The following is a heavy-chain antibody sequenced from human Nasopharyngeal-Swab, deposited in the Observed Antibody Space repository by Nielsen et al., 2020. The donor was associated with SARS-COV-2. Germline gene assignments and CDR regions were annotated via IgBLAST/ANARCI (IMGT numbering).Heavy chain of an antibody. CDR1: GFTFSSYA. V-gene: IGHV3-30-3*01. J-gene: IGHJ4*02. CDR3: ARESGKWEFDY. D-gene: IGHD1-26*01. Sequence: GESLKISCAASGFTFSSYAMHWVRQAPGKGLEWVAVISYDGSNKYYADSVKGRFTISRDNSKNTLYLQMNSLRAEDTAVYYCARESGKWEFDYWGQGTLVTVSS. CDR2: ISYDGSNK.